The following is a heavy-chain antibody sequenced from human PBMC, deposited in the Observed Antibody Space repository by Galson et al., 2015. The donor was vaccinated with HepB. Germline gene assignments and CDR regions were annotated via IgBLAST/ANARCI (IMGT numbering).Heavy chain of an antibody. V-gene: IGHV1-3*01. J-gene: IGHJ4*02. D-gene: IGHD3-22*01. Sequence: SVKVSCKASGYTFTSYAMHWVRQAPGQRLEWMGWINAGNGNTKYSQKFQGRVTITRDTSASTAYMELSSLRSEDTAVYYCARDRNGAYYYDSSGIGYFDYWGQGTLVTVSS. CDR2: INAGNGNT. CDR1: GYTFTSYA. CDR3: ARDRNGAYYYDSSGIGYFDY.